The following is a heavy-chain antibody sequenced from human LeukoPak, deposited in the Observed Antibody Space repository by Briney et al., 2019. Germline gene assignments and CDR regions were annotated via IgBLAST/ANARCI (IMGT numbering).Heavy chain of an antibody. Sequence: ASVKVSCKASGYTFTSYGISWVRQAPGQGLEWMGWISAYNGNTNYAQKLQGRVTMTTDTSTSTAYMELRSLRSDDTAVYYCARNSPEYYGSGSRMDVWGKGTTVTVSS. CDR2: ISAYNGNT. J-gene: IGHJ6*04. V-gene: IGHV1-18*04. D-gene: IGHD3-10*01. CDR3: ARNSPEYYGSGSRMDV. CDR1: GYTFTSYG.